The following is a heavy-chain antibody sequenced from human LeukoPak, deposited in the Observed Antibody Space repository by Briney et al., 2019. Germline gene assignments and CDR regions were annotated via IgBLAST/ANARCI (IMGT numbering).Heavy chain of an antibody. Sequence: AASVTVSCKVSGYTLTELSMHWVRQAPGKGLEWMGGFDPEDGETIYAQEFQGRVTMTEDTSTDTAYMELSSLRSEDTAVYYCATSGNRGDAAAGSSWFDPWGQGTLVTVSS. CDR2: FDPEDGET. J-gene: IGHJ5*02. CDR1: GYTLTELS. V-gene: IGHV1-24*01. CDR3: ATSGNRGDAAAGSSWFDP. D-gene: IGHD6-13*01.